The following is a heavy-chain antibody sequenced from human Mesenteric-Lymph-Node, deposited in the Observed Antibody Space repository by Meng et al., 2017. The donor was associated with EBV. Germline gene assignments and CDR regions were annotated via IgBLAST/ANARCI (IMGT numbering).Heavy chain of an antibody. CDR1: GNSISGSYC. Sequence: GKMKVLGLRPVTPYEPPSTTWSVSGNSISGSYCWNWIRQPPGKELEWIGSVFYSGATYYNPSLESRVTISVDTSRNHFSLKVTSVTAADTAIYYCARDELMVRGLFDSWGQGALVTVSS. CDR3: ARDELMVRGLFDS. J-gene: IGHJ4*02. CDR2: VFYSGAT. D-gene: IGHD3-10*01. V-gene: IGHV4-38-2*02.